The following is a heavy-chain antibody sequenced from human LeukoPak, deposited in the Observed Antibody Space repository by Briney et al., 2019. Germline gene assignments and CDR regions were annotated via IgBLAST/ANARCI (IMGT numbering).Heavy chain of an antibody. Sequence: SSETLSLTCTVSGASISSGTYYWSWIRQPAGKGLEWIGRMYTTGTTNYNPSLKNRVTISADTSKNQFSLKLSSVTAADTAMYYCARSDFLTGFQGGFFDDWGQGTLVTVSS. CDR2: MYTTGTT. CDR3: ARSDFLTGFQGGFFDD. V-gene: IGHV4-61*02. J-gene: IGHJ4*02. CDR1: GASISSGTYY. D-gene: IGHD3-9*01.